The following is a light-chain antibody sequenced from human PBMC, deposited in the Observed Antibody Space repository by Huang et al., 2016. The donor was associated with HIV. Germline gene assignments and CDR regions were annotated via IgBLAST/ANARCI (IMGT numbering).Light chain of an antibody. CDR1: QSVNSN. CDR3: QHYNDWPPWT. CDR2: GAS. V-gene: IGKV3-15*01. J-gene: IGKJ1*01. Sequence: EIVMTQSPATLSVCPGERATFPCRASQSVNSNLAWYQQKPGQAPRLFSYGASTRATGIPARFSGSGSGTEFTLTISSLQSEDCAVYYCQHYNDWPPWTFGQGTKVEIK.